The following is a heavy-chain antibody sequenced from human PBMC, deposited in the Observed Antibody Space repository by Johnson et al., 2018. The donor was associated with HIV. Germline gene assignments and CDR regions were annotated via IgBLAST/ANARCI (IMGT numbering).Heavy chain of an antibody. CDR3: AKGSPREYQRPTDALDI. Sequence: VQLVESGGGLVKPGGSLRLSCAASGFSFSDYYMTWIRQAPGKGLEWVSGINWNGGSTGYADSVKGRFTISRDNAKNTLFLQMNSLRAEDTAVYYCAKGSPREYQRPTDALDIWGQGTMVTVSS. V-gene: IGHV3-20*04. J-gene: IGHJ3*02. CDR2: INWNGGST. CDR1: GFSFSDYY. D-gene: IGHD2-2*01.